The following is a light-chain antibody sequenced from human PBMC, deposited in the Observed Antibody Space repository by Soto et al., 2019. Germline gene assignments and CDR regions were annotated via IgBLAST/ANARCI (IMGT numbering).Light chain of an antibody. CDR1: QSVSSSY. J-gene: IGKJ1*01. V-gene: IGKV3-20*01. Sequence: EIVLTQSPGTLSLSPGERATLSCRASQSVSSSYLAWYQQKPGQAPRLLIYGASSRATGIPDRFSGSGSGTDFTLTISRLAPEDVAVYYCQQYGSSPQTFGQGTKVEIK. CDR3: QQYGSSPQT. CDR2: GAS.